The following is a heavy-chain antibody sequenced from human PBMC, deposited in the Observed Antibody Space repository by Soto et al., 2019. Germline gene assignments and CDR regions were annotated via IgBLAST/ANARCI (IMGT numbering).Heavy chain of an antibody. CDR1: GFTFSSFS. J-gene: IGHJ6*02. V-gene: IGHV3-21*01. D-gene: IGHD2-2*01. CDR2: MSSGGSYI. CDR3: ARNEVRGYCSSTSCYGEGMDV. Sequence: EVQMVESGGGLVKPGGSLRLSCAASGFTFSSFSMNWVRQAPGKGLEWVSSMSSGGSYISYADSVKGRFTISRDNAKNSLYLQTISLRAEDTAVYYCARNEVRGYCSSTSCYGEGMDVWGQGTTVTVSS.